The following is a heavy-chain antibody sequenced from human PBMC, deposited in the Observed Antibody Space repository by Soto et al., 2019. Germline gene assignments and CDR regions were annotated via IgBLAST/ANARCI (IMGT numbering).Heavy chain of an antibody. V-gene: IGHV1-69*13. CDR1: GGTFSSYA. Sequence: SVKVSCKASGGTFSSYAIGWVRQAPGQGLEWMGGIIPIFGTANYAQKFQGRVTITADESTSTAYMELSSLRSEDTAVYYCARDRGGGYDILTGLHYYYYGMDVWGQGTTVTVSS. J-gene: IGHJ6*02. CDR2: IIPIFGTA. D-gene: IGHD3-9*01. CDR3: ARDRGGGYDILTGLHYYYYGMDV.